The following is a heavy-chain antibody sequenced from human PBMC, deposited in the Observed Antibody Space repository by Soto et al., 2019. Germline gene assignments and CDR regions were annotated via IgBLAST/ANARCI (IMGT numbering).Heavy chain of an antibody. V-gene: IGHV4-30-4*01. CDR1: GGSISSADYY. CDR3: ARVRTSISRPVDY. D-gene: IGHD3-3*02. Sequence: SETLSLTCTVSGGSISSADYYWSWTRQPPGKGLEWIGYIYYSGSTYYNPSLKSRLTISVDTSKNQFSLKLTSVTAADTAVFYCARVRTSISRPVDYWGQGTLVTVSS. CDR2: IYYSGST. J-gene: IGHJ4*02.